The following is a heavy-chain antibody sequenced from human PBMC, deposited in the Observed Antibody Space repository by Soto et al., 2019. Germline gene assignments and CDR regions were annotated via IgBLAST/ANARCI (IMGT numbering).Heavy chain of an antibody. CDR3: ARPSAGKQWLVPFPEYFQH. CDR2: IYPGDSDT. Sequence: GESLKISCKGSGYSFTSYWIGWVRQMPGKGLEWMGIIYPGDSDTRYSPSFQGQVTISADKSISTAYLQWSSLKASDTAMYYCARPSAGKQWLVPFPEYFQHWGQGTLVTVSS. CDR1: GYSFTSYW. J-gene: IGHJ1*01. D-gene: IGHD6-19*01. V-gene: IGHV5-51*01.